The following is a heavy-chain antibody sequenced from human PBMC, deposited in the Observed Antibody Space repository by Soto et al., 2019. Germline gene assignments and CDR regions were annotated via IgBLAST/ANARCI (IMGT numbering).Heavy chain of an antibody. V-gene: IGHV1-8*01. CDR1: GYTFTSYD. D-gene: IGHD3-22*01. Sequence: WASVKVSCKASGYTFTSYDINWVRQATGQGLEWMGWMNPNSGNTGYAQKFLGRVTMTRNTSISTAYMELSSLRSEDTAVYFCARVGYYDSSGYYIGMEYWGQGTLVIVSS. CDR3: ARVGYYDSSGYYIGMEY. CDR2: MNPNSGNT. J-gene: IGHJ4*02.